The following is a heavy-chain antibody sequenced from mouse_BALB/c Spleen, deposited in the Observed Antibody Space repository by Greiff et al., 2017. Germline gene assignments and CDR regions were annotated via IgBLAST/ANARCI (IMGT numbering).Heavy chain of an antibody. CDR3: ARWGYGSSWFAY. D-gene: IGHD1-1*01. CDR1: GYTFTSYT. V-gene: IGHV1-4*02. CDR2: INPSSGYT. J-gene: IGHJ3*01. Sequence: QVQLQQSAAELARPGASVKMSCKASGYTFTSYTMHWVKQRPGQGLEWIGYINPSSGYTEYNQKFKDKTTLTADKSSSTAYMQLSSLTSEDSAVYYCARWGYGSSWFAYWGQGTLVTVSA.